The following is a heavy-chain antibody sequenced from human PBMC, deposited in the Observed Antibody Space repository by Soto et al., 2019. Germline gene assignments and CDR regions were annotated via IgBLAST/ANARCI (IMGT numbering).Heavy chain of an antibody. D-gene: IGHD6-19*01. J-gene: IGHJ4*02. CDR2: TDGSGDST. V-gene: IGHV3-23*01. CDR3: AKDRGWTYYFDY. CDR1: GFPFRNYA. Sequence: SLRLSCATSGFPFRNYAMSWVRQTPGKGLEWVSATDGSGDSTYYADSVKGRFTISRDNSGNTLYLQMDSLRAEDTAVYFCAKDRGWTYYFDYWGQGALVTVSS.